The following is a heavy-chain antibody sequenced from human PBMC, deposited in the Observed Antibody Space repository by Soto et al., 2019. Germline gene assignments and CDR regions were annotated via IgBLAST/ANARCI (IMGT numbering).Heavy chain of an antibody. CDR2: INHSGST. CDR3: EGAAAGYYYYYYGMDV. J-gene: IGHJ6*02. Sequence: SETLSLTCAVSGGSISSGGYYWSWIRQHPGKGLEWIGEINHSGSTNYNPSLRSRVTISVDTSKNQFSLKLSSVTAADTAVYYCEGAAAGYYYYYYGMDVWGQGTTVTVSS. CDR1: GGSISSGGYY. D-gene: IGHD6-13*01. V-gene: IGHV4-30-2*01.